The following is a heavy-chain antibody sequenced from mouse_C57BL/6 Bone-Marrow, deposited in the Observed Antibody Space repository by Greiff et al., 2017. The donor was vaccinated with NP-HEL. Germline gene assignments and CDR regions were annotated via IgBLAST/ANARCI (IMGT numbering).Heavy chain of an antibody. Sequence: VTLKESGAELVRPGASVKLSCTASGFNIKDDYMHWVKQRPEQGLEWIGWIDPENGDTEYASKFQGKATITADTSSNTAYLQLSSLTSEDTAVYYCIYDGYYPFAYWGQGTLVTVSA. V-gene: IGHV14-4*01. D-gene: IGHD2-3*01. CDR2: IDPENGDT. CDR1: GFNIKDDY. J-gene: IGHJ3*01. CDR3: IYDGYYPFAY.